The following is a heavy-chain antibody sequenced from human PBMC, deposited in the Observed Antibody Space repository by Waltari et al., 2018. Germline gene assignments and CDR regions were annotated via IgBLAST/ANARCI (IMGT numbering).Heavy chain of an antibody. Sequence: EVRLLESGGALVQPGGSLRLSCAASGFPFGTSYMFWVRQAPGRGLEWVSTISGPAHETVYADSVKGRFTISRDNSKTTLYLQMNSLRVEDTAMYYCANYGQLPSNGDYWGQGTLVTVSS. CDR1: GFPFGTSY. CDR2: ISGPAHET. J-gene: IGHJ4*02. V-gene: IGHV3-23*01. D-gene: IGHD1-1*01. CDR3: ANYGQLPSNGDY.